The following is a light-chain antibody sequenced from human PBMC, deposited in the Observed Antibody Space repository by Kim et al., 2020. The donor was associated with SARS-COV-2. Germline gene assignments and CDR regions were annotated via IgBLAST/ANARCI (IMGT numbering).Light chain of an antibody. CDR2: RNN. Sequence: LTQPPSASGTPGQRVTISCSGSSSNIGSNYVYWYQQLPGTAPKLLIYRNNQRPSGVPDRFSGSKSGTSASLAISGLRSEDEADYYCAAWDDSLSGDVVFGGGTQLTVL. CDR3: AAWDDSLSGDVV. CDR1: SSNIGSNY. V-gene: IGLV1-47*01. J-gene: IGLJ2*01.